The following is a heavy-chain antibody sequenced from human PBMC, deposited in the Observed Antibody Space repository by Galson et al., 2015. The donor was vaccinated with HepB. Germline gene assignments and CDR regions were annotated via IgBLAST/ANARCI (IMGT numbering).Heavy chain of an antibody. J-gene: IGHJ4*02. CDR1: GFTVSSYF. Sequence: SLRLSCAVSGFTVSSYFMSWVRQAPGKGLEWVSIIYSGGSTHCADSVKGRFTISRDNSKSTLYLQMNSLRAEDTAVYYCATCRGSWGSSFDYWSQGTLVTVSS. V-gene: IGHV3-66*01. D-gene: IGHD6-6*01. CDR3: ATCRGSWGSSFDY. CDR2: IYSGGST.